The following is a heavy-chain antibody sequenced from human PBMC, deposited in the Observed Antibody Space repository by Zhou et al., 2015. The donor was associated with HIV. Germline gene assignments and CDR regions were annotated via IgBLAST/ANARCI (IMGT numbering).Heavy chain of an antibody. CDR1: GGTFSSYT. CDR2: IIPILGIA. J-gene: IGHJ6*02. D-gene: IGHD2-2*01. V-gene: IGHV1-69*08. CDR3: AREGSTSFYYYYGMDV. Sequence: QVQLVQSGAEVKKPGSSVKVSCKASGGTFSSYTISWVRQAPGQGLEWMGRIIPILGIANYAQKFQGRVTITADKSTSTAYMELSSLRSEDTAVYYCAREGSTSFYYYYGMDVWGQGTTVTVSS.